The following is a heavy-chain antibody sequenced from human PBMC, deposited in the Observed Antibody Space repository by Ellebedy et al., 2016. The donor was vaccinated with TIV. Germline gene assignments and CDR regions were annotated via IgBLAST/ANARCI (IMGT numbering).Heavy chain of an antibody. CDR3: ATYQREQLLNWFDP. CDR1: GYTLTELS. Sequence: AAPVKVSCKVSGYTLTELSMHWVRQAPGKGLEWMGGFDPEDGETIYAQKFQGRVTMTEDTSTDTAYMELSSLRSEDTAVYYCATYQREQLLNWFDPWGQGTLVTVSS. D-gene: IGHD2-2*01. V-gene: IGHV1-24*01. J-gene: IGHJ5*02. CDR2: FDPEDGET.